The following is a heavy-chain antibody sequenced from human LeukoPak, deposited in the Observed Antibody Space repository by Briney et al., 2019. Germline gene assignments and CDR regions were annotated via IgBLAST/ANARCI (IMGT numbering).Heavy chain of an antibody. Sequence: TRGSLRLSCAASGFTFSSYWMSWVCQAPGKGLEWVAIIKQDGSEKYYVDSVKGRFTISRDNAKNPLYLQMNSPRAEDTAVYYCARDSKNSGDYWGQGPLVSAAS. CDR3: ARDSKNSGDY. J-gene: IGHJ4*02. CDR1: GFTFSSYW. V-gene: IGHV3-7*04. CDR2: IKQDGSEK. D-gene: IGHD2/OR15-2a*01.